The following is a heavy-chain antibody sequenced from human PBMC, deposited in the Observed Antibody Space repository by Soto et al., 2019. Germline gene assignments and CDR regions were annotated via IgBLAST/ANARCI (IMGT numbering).Heavy chain of an antibody. V-gene: IGHV3-48*04. Sequence: GESLKISCAASGFTFSSYSMNWVRQAPGKGLEWVSYISSSSSTIYYADSVKGRFTISRDNAKNSLYLQMNSLRAEDTAVYYCARDTRSGAFDIWGQGTMVTVSS. D-gene: IGHD3-10*01. CDR1: GFTFSSYS. J-gene: IGHJ3*02. CDR3: ARDTRSGAFDI. CDR2: ISSSSSTI.